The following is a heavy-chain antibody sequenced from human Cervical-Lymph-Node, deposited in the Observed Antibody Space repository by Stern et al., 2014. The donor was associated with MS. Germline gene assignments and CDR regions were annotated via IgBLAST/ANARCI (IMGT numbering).Heavy chain of an antibody. CDR2: ISSSSSYI. CDR1: GFTFSSYS. V-gene: IGHV3-21*01. D-gene: IGHD5-12*01. Sequence: EVQLVESGGGLVKPGGSLRLSCAASGFTFSSYSMNWVRQAPGKGLEWVSSISSSSSYIYYADSVKGRFTISRDNAKNSLYLQMNSLRAEDTAVYYCAREARDEQYSGYDYGMDVWGQGTTVTVSS. J-gene: IGHJ6*02. CDR3: AREARDEQYSGYDYGMDV.